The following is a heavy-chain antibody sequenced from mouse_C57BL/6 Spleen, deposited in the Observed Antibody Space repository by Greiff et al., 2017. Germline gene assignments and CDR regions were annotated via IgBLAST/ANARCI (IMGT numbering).Heavy chain of an antibody. Sequence: EVHLLQSGPELVKPGASVKLSCKASGYSFTDYNMNWVKQSNGKSLEWIGVINPNCGATSYNQKFMDKATLTVDHSSSTAYMLLTSLTSADTAVYDCARDYYYGSSLHYAMDYWGQGTSVTVSA. V-gene: IGHV1-39*01. J-gene: IGHJ4*01. D-gene: IGHD1-1*01. CDR3: ARDYYYGSSLHYAMDY. CDR1: GYSFTDYN. CDR2: INPNCGAT.